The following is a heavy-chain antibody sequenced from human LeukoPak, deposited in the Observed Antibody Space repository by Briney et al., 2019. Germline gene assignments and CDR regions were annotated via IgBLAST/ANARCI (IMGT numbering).Heavy chain of an antibody. D-gene: IGHD1-26*01. CDR3: ARPRYSGSYMKHYYMDV. J-gene: IGHJ6*03. Sequence: SETLSLTCTVSGYSISSGYYWGWIRQPPGKGLEWIGSIYYSGSTYYNPSLKSRVTISVDTSKNQFSLKLSSVAAADTAVYYCARPRYSGSYMKHYYMDVWGKGTTVTISS. CDR1: GYSISSGYY. V-gene: IGHV4-38-2*02. CDR2: IYYSGST.